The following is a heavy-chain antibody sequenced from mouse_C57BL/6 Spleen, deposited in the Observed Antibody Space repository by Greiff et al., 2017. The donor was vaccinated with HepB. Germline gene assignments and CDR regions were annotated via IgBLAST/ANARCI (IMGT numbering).Heavy chain of an antibody. CDR3: GRDYGYFDY. D-gene: IGHD1-1*01. J-gene: IGHJ2*01. CDR1: GYTFTSYW. CDR2: IHPTSGST. Sequence: QVQLKQPGAELVKPGASVKLSCKASGYTFTSYWMHWVKQRPGQGLEWIGMIHPTSGSTNYNEKFKSKATLTVDKSSSTAYMQRSSLTSADSAGYYSGRDYGYFDYWGQGTTLTVSS. V-gene: IGHV1-64*01.